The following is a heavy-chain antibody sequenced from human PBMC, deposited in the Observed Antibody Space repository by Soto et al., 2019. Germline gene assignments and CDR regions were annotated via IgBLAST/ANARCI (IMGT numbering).Heavy chain of an antibody. CDR3: ARAGANYDILTGYYYYYYYGMDV. D-gene: IGHD3-9*01. CDR2: IIPIFGTA. J-gene: IGHJ6*02. Sequence: QVQLVQSGAEVKKPGSSVKVSCKASGGTFSSYAISWVRQAPGQGLEWMGGIIPIFGTANYAQKFQGRVTMTADESTSTAYMELSSLRSEDTAVYYCARAGANYDILTGYYYYYYYGMDVWGQGTTVTVSS. V-gene: IGHV1-69*01. CDR1: GGTFSSYA.